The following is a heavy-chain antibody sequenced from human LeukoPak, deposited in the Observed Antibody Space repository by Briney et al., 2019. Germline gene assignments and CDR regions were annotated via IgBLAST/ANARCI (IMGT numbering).Heavy chain of an antibody. J-gene: IGHJ4*02. D-gene: IGHD2-21*02. CDR1: GFTLSSYE. Sequence: GGSLRLSCAASGFTLSSYEMHLVRQAPGEGLVWVSRINSDGSRTGYADAVKGRFTISRDNTKNMLYLQMNSLRAEDTAIYYCARELPREVTLDYWGQGTLVSVSS. CDR3: ARELPREVTLDY. V-gene: IGHV3-74*01. CDR2: INSDGSRT.